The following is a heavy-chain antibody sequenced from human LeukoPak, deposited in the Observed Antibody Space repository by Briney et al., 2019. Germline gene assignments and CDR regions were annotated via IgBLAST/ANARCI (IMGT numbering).Heavy chain of an antibody. D-gene: IGHD6-13*01. CDR1: GYSFTNYY. CDR2: INPNSGGT. Sequence: ASVKVSCKTSGYSFTNYYMHWVRQAPGQGLEWMGWINPNSGGTNYAQKFQGWVTMTRDTSISTAYMELSRLRSDDTAVYYCARAAGTDFDYWGQGTLVTVSS. CDR3: ARAAGTDFDY. V-gene: IGHV1-2*04. J-gene: IGHJ4*02.